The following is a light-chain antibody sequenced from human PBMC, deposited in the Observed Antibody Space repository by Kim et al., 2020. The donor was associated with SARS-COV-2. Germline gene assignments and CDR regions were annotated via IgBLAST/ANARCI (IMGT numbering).Light chain of an antibody. CDR2: LTS. CDR3: QQLNNYPT. J-gene: IGKJ4*01. Sequence: SASVGDRVTITCRASQDISNRLAWYQLKSGKAPKLLIYLTSTVRSGVPSRFSGSGSATEFTLTISSLQPEDFATYYCQQLNNYPTFGGGTKVDIK. V-gene: IGKV1-9*01. CDR1: QDISNR.